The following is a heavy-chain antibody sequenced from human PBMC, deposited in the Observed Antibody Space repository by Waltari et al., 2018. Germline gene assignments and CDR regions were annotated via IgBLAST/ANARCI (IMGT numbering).Heavy chain of an antibody. D-gene: IGHD3-3*01. CDR2: INDSGRT. CDR1: GGSFSGTY. Sequence: QVQLHQCGAGLVKPSETLSLTCAVDGGSFSGTYWTWIGQSPGKGLEWIGEINDSGRTKYKPSLKSRVTISIDTSKNQFSLRLSSVTAADRAVYYCARGTFGVVIIPYYYYHMDVWGKGTSVTVSS. J-gene: IGHJ6*03. CDR3: ARGTFGVVIIPYYYYHMDV. V-gene: IGHV4-34*01.